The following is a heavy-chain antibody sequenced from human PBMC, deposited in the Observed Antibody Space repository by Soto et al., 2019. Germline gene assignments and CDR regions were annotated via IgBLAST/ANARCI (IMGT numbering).Heavy chain of an antibody. V-gene: IGHV4-61*08. CDR3: ARGGTEGQYYDILTGYYSPSGPGEFDP. CDR1: GGSISSGGYY. Sequence: SETLSLTCTVSGGSISSGGYYWSWIRQPPGKGLEWIGYIYYSGSTKYNPSLKSRVTISVDTSKNQFSLKLTSVTAADTAVYYCARGGTEGQYYDILTGYYSPSGPGEFDPWGQGTLVTVSS. J-gene: IGHJ5*02. D-gene: IGHD3-9*01. CDR2: IYYSGST.